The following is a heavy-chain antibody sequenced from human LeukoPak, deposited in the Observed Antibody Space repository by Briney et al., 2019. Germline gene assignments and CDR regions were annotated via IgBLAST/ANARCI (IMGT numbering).Heavy chain of an antibody. D-gene: IGHD3-22*01. J-gene: IGHJ4*02. CDR3: ARGVRYYYDSSGYYYSYYFDY. CDR1: GGTFNSYA. V-gene: IGHV1-69*05. CDR2: IIPIFCTA. Sequence: SVKVSCKASGGTFNSYAISWVRQAPGQRLEWMGGIIPIFCTANYAQKFQGRVTITTDESTSTAYMELSSLRSEDTAVYYCARGVRYYYDSSGYYYSYYFDYWGQGTLVTVSS.